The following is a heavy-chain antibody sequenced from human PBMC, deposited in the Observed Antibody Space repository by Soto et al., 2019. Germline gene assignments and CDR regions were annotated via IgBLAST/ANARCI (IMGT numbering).Heavy chain of an antibody. J-gene: IGHJ4*02. Sequence: ASVKVSCKASGYTFTSYDINWMRQATGQGLEWMGWMNPNSGNTGYAQKFQGRVTMTRNTSISTAYMELSSLRSEDTAVYYCAGGFRYYDSSGYYTYFFDYWGQGTLVTVSS. CDR3: AGGFRYYDSSGYYTYFFDY. CDR1: GYTFTSYD. V-gene: IGHV1-8*01. D-gene: IGHD3-22*01. CDR2: MNPNSGNT.